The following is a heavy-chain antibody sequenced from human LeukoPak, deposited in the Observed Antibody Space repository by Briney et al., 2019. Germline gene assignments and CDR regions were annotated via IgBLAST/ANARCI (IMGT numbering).Heavy chain of an antibody. J-gene: IGHJ6*03. CDR2: INHSGST. CDR1: GGSLTGYY. Sequence: SETLSLTCAVYGGSLTGYYWTWIRQPPGKGLEWIGYINHSGSTNLNPSFESRGTISVDTSKNQLSLRMNSVTAADTAVYFCARVVVVEPSALSKRNYYYNMDVWGKGTTIIVSS. D-gene: IGHD2-2*01. CDR3: ARVVVVEPSALSKRNYYYNMDV. V-gene: IGHV4-34*01.